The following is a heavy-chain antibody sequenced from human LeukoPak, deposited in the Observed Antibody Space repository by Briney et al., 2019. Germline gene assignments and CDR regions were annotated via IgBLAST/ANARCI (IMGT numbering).Heavy chain of an antibody. CDR1: GFTFSGYW. CDR3: ARAMT. V-gene: IGHV3-7*01. J-gene: IGHJ5*02. CDR2: IKPDGSDK. Sequence: GGSLRLSCAASGFTFSGYWMSWVRQAPGKGLEWVANIKPDGSDKAYVDSVKGRFTTSRDNTKNSLYLQMSSLRAEDTAVYYCARAMTWGQGTLVSVPS.